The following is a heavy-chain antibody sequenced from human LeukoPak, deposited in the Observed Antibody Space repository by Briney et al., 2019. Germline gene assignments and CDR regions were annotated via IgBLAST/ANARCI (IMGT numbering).Heavy chain of an antibody. CDR3: ARHRTASDY. CDR1: GFTFSSYG. CDR2: ISSSSYI. D-gene: IGHD3-16*02. J-gene: IGHJ4*02. V-gene: IGHV3-21*01. Sequence: PGGSLRLSCAASGFTFSSYGMHWVRQAPGKGLEWVSSISSSSYIYYADSVKGRFTFSRDNAKNSLYLQMNSLRAEDTAVYYCARHRTASDYWGQGTLVTVSS.